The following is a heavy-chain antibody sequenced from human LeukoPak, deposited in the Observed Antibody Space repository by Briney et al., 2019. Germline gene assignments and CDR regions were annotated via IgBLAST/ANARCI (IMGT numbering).Heavy chain of an antibody. CDR2: IYYSGST. CDR1: GGSISSYY. J-gene: IGHJ3*02. CDR3: ASNYDASGYSHDAFDI. D-gene: IGHD3-22*01. Sequence: SETLSLTCTVSGGSISSYYWSWIRQPPGKGLEWIGYIYYSGSTNYNPSLKSRVNISVDTSKNQFSLKLTSVAAADTALYYCASNYDASGYSHDAFDIWGQGTMVIVSS. V-gene: IGHV4-59*01.